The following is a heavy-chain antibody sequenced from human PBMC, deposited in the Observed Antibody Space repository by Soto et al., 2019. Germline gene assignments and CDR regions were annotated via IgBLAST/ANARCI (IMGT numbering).Heavy chain of an antibody. Sequence: GGSLRLSCVASGFTFENYAMSWVRQAPGKGLEWVSAISGSGGTTYYSDSVKGRFTISRDNSKNTVYLQMNDLRVEDTAEYFCAKDSWAIFGVPAGEYYAMDVWGQGTTVTVSS. CDR3: AKDSWAIFGVPAGEYYAMDV. CDR2: ISGSGGTT. J-gene: IGHJ6*02. V-gene: IGHV3-23*01. D-gene: IGHD3-3*01. CDR1: GFTFENYA.